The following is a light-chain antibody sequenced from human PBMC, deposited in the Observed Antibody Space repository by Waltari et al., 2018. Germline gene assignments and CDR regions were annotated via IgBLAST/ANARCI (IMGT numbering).Light chain of an antibody. CDR3: SSYTTSSTWV. V-gene: IGLV2-14*03. J-gene: IGLJ3*02. CDR1: SSAIGSYNY. CDR2: NVS. Sequence: QSARTQPASVSGSPGQSTTTPCNGTSSAIGSYNYVSWYQQYPGKAPKLMIDNVSDRPSGISNRFSGSKSANTASLTISGLQAEDEADYYCSSYTTSSTWVFGGGTKLTVL.